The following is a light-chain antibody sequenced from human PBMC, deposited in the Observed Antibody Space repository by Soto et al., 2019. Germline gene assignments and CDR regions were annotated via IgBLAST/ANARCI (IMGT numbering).Light chain of an antibody. V-gene: IGKV3-15*01. CDR2: GAS. CDR1: QSVSTN. J-gene: IGKJ4*01. Sequence: EIVLTQSRAALSVSPGERSTLSCSASQSVSTNLAWNQHNPGKAHSLLIYGASTRATGIPARFSGSGSGTEFTLTTSSLQSEDLAVYSCQQYNNWPLTFGGGTKVDIK. CDR3: QQYNNWPLT.